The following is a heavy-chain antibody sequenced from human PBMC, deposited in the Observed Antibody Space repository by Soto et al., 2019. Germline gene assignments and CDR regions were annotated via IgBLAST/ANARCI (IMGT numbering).Heavy chain of an antibody. CDR2: INAGNGNT. Sequence: ASVKVSCKASGYTFSNYGIHWVRQAPGQRFEWMGWINAGNGNTKYSQKFQDRVTITRDTSATTAYMELSNLRSEDTAVFYCARSGYSSGWYHWYFDLWGRGTLVTVS. CDR1: GYTFSNYG. J-gene: IGHJ2*01. CDR3: ARSGYSSGWYHWYFDL. V-gene: IGHV1-3*01. D-gene: IGHD6-19*01.